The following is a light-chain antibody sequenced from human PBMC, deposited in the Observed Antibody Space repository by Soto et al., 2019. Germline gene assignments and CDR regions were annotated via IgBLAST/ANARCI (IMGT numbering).Light chain of an antibody. J-gene: IGKJ2*01. V-gene: IGKV3-15*01. CDR2: DAS. CDR3: QQYNNWPPYT. CDR1: QSVSSN. Sequence: EIVMTQAPATLSVSPGERATLSCRASQSVSSNLAWYQQKPGQAPRLLIQDASTRATGIPARFSGSGSGTGFTLTISSLQSEDFSVYYCQQYNNWPPYTFGLGTKLEI.